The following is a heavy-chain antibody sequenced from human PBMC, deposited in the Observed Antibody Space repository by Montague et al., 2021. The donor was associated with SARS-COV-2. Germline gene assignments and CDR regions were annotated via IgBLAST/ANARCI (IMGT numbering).Heavy chain of an antibody. CDR3: VRSQYSNTWFFDY. CDR1: GDSVSNNRAA. CDR2: TYFRTQWFH. J-gene: IGHJ4*02. V-gene: IGHV6-1*01. Sequence: CAISGDSVSNNRAAWNWIRQSPSGGLQWLGRTYFRTQWFHHYAPXVGGRITVNADASKNHFSLQLTSVTPEDSAKYFCVRSQYSNTWFFDYWGQGAQVTVSS. D-gene: IGHD6-6*01.